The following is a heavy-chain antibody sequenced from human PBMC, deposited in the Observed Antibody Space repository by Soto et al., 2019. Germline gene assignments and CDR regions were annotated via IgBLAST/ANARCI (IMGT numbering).Heavy chain of an antibody. CDR1: GGSIRNGDYY. CDR3: VTVNLVGAAYYFDY. Sequence: SETLSLTCTVSGGSIRNGDYYWGWIRQSPGKGLEWIGYVYYSGTTYSHPPLNSRVSIPVDTSENQFSLRLTSVTAADTAVYYCVTVNLVGAAYYFDYWGPGTLVTVSS. V-gene: IGHV4-30-4*01. CDR2: VYYSGTT. J-gene: IGHJ4*02. D-gene: IGHD1-26*01.